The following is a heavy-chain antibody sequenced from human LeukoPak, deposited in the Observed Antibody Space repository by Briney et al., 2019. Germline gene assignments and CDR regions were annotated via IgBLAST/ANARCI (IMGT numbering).Heavy chain of an antibody. V-gene: IGHV3-9*03. D-gene: IGHD3-22*01. CDR3: AKDSDYHDYYMDV. J-gene: IGHJ6*03. CDR2: ISWNSGSI. Sequence: PGRSLRLSCAASGFTFDDYAMHWVRQAPGKGLEWVSGISWNSGSIGYADSVKGRFTISRDNAKNSLYLQMNSLRAEDMALYYCAKDSDYHDYYMDVWGKGTTVTVSS. CDR1: GFTFDDYA.